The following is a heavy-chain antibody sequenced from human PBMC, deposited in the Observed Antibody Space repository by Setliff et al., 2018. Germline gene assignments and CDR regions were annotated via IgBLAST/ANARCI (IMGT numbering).Heavy chain of an antibody. V-gene: IGHV4-4*02. CDR1: GGSISSSNW. CDR2: IYHSGST. D-gene: IGHD2-8*02. Sequence: PSETLSLTCAVSGGSISSSNWWSWVRQPPGKGLEWIGEIYHSGSTNYNPSLKSRVTISVDTSKNQFSLKLSSVTAADTAVYYCARARWWPAINWFDPWGQGTLVTVSS. J-gene: IGHJ5*02. CDR3: ARARWWPAINWFDP.